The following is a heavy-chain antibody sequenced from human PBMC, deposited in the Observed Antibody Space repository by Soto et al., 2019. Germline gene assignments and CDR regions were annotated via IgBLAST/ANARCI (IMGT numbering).Heavy chain of an antibody. J-gene: IGHJ4*02. D-gene: IGHD3-22*01. Sequence: SETLSLTCTVSGDSISTFYWGWMRQSPGKELEWIGYVYYTGSTNYNPSLKSRVTISVDRSKNQFSLKLTSANAADTAVYYCARCRTVRNYADDSSDYFYFFDYWGQGTQVTVSS. CDR3: ARCRTVRNYADDSSDYFYFFDY. V-gene: IGHV4-59*01. CDR1: GDSISTFY. CDR2: VYYTGST.